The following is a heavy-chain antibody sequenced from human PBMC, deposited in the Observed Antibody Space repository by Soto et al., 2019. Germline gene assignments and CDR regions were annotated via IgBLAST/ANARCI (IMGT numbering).Heavy chain of an antibody. CDR3: ERGQTSTAEAQKGFDT. J-gene: IGHJ5*02. CDR1: GGSISSGGYY. CDR2: IYYSGST. Sequence: SETLSLTCTVSGGSISSGGYYWSWIRQHPGKGLEWIGYIYYSGSTYYNPSLKSRVTISVDTSKNQFSLKLSSVTAADTAVYYRERGQTSTAEAQKGFDTWGRGTLVTVSS. V-gene: IGHV4-31*03.